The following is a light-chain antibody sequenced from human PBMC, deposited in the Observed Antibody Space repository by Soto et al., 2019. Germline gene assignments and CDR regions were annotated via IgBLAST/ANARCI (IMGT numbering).Light chain of an antibody. CDR2: DVS. Sequence: IVLTHSPSTLASSVWKRVTLTARASQNITNYLTWYQHKPGKAPRLLIYDVSNRATGIPARFSGSGSGTDFTLTISSLEPEDFAVYYCQQRSNWPRTFGQGTKVDI. J-gene: IGKJ1*01. V-gene: IGKV3-11*01. CDR3: QQRSNWPRT. CDR1: QNITNY.